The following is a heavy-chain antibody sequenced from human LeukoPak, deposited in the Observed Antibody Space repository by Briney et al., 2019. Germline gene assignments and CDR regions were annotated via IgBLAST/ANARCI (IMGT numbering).Heavy chain of an antibody. Sequence: ASVKVSCKASGYTFTGYYMHWVRQAPGQGLEWMGWINPNSGGTNYAQKFQGRVTITADKSTSTAYMELSSLRSGDTAVYYCARARGGYSDYWGQGALVTVSS. D-gene: IGHD4-23*01. CDR3: ARARGGYSDY. CDR1: GYTFTGYY. V-gene: IGHV1-2*02. J-gene: IGHJ4*02. CDR2: INPNSGGT.